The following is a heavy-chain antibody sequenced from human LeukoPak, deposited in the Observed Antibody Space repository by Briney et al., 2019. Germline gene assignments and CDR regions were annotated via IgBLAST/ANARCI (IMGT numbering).Heavy chain of an antibody. CDR2: TRTKARNYNT. CDR3: GRDSTIGYYWTV. D-gene: IGHD3-22*01. J-gene: IGHJ4*02. V-gene: IGHV3-72*01. CDR1: GFSVSEYF. Sequence: GGSLRLSCAASGFSVSEYFIDWLRQTPGKGLEWVSRTRTKARNYNTEYATSVKGRFTVSRDDSNNSVYLQMNSLRTDDTAVYYCGRDSTIGYYWTVWGQGTLVTVSS.